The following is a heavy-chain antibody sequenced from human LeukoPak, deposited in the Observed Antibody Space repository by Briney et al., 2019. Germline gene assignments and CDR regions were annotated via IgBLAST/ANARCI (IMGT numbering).Heavy chain of an antibody. CDR3: TKLKGWYGDGYFDY. J-gene: IGHJ4*02. CDR1: GFSVSSKY. Sequence: GGSLRLSCAASGFSVSSKYMSWVRQPAGKGLEWVSVIHSGGTTFYADSVKGRFTISRDNSKNTLYLQMNSLRPDDTAVYYCTKLKGWYGDGYFDYWGPGILVTVSS. CDR2: IHSGGTT. V-gene: IGHV3-53*01. D-gene: IGHD6-19*01.